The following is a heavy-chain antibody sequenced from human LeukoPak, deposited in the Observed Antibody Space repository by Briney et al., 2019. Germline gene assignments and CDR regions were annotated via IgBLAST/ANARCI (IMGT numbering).Heavy chain of an antibody. CDR2: IRGGGDGT. J-gene: IGHJ4*02. CDR1: GFAFSSYA. D-gene: IGHD6-13*01. Sequence: GGSLRLSCAASGFAFSSYAMSWVRQAPGKGLEWVSTIRGGGDGTSYADTVQGRFTISRDSSKNTLYLQMNSLRADDTALYFCTRAAPYGTSWYGKNDYWGQGTLVAVSS. CDR3: TRAAPYGTSWYGKNDY. V-gene: IGHV3-23*01.